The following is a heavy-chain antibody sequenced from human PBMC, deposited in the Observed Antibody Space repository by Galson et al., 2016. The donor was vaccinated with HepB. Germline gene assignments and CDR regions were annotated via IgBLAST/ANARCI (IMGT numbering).Heavy chain of an antibody. D-gene: IGHD3-16*02. Sequence: SLRLSCAAYGLPVSNDYMSWVRQAPGKGLKWVSVSYGDGRTYYAESVKGRFTISRDNSKNMLYLQMKSLRAEDTAVYFCAKGEDYYDYARGTYRPDGFDIWGQGTRVTVSS. CDR2: SYGDGRT. CDR1: GLPVSNDY. V-gene: IGHV3-53*05. CDR3: AKGEDYYDYARGTYRPDGFDI. J-gene: IGHJ3*02.